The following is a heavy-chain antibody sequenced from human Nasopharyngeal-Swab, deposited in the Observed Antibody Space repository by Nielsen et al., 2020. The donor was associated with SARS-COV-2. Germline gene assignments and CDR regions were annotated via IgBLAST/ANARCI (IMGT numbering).Heavy chain of an antibody. V-gene: IGHV1-46*01. CDR2: INPSGGST. J-gene: IGHJ4*02. CDR1: GYTFTSYY. D-gene: IGHD3-10*01. CDR3: ARVNYGSGSYLGGVDY. Sequence: ASVKVSCKASGYTFTSYYMHWVRQAPGQGLEWMGIINPSGGSTSYAQKFQGRVTMTRDTSTSTVYMALSSLRSEDTAVYYCARVNYGSGSYLGGVDYWGQGTLVTVSS.